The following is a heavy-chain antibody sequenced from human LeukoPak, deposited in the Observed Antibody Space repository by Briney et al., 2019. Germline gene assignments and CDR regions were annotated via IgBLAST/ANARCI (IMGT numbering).Heavy chain of an antibody. CDR1: GYTFTDYY. CDR2: IIPIFGTA. CDR3: ARDQHDFWSGYNWDVYYFDY. J-gene: IGHJ4*02. Sequence: SVKVSCKASGYTFTDYYVHWVRQAPGQGLEWMGRIIPIFGTANYAQKFQGRVTITADESTSTAYMELSSLRSEDTAVYYCARDQHDFWSGYNWDVYYFDYWGQGTLVTVSS. V-gene: IGHV1-69*13. D-gene: IGHD3-3*01.